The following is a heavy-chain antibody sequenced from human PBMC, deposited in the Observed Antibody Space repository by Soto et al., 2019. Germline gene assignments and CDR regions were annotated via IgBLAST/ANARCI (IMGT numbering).Heavy chain of an antibody. CDR1: GFSFSSYG. D-gene: IGHD3-3*01. J-gene: IGHJ4*02. Sequence: EEQLLESGGGLVQPGGSLRLSCAASGFSFSSYGMSWVRQAPGKGLEWVSAISGSVDRTYYADSVKGRFTISRDNSKNTLYLQMKSLRVEDTAVYYCATSFTIAVMLRFDGWGQGTLVTVSS. CDR3: ATSFTIAVMLRFDG. CDR2: ISGSVDRT. V-gene: IGHV3-23*01.